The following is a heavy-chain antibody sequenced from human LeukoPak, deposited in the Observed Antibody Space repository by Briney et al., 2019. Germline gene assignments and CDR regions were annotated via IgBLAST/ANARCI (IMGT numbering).Heavy chain of an antibody. CDR1: GGTFSSYA. Sequence: ASVKVSCKASGGTFSSYAISWVRQAPGQGLEWMGGIFPSFGTANYAQKFQGRVTITADESTSTAYMELSSLRSEDTAVYYCARWLRLVRGGYNWFDPWGQGTLVTVSS. D-gene: IGHD5-12*01. V-gene: IGHV1-69*13. CDR2: IFPSFGTA. CDR3: ARWLRLVRGGYNWFDP. J-gene: IGHJ5*02.